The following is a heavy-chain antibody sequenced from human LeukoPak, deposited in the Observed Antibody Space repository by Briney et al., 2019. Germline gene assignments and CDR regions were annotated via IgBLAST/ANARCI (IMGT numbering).Heavy chain of an antibody. D-gene: IGHD3-22*01. J-gene: IGHJ4*02. Sequence: PGGSLRLSCAASGCTIGDYAMRWIRQAPGKGLEWISGISWNSGSICYADSVKGRFTISRDNAKNSLYLQMNSLRAEDTALYYCAKDGNYYDSSGVFDYWGQGTLVTVSS. CDR1: GCTIGDYA. V-gene: IGHV3-9*01. CDR3: AKDGNYYDSSGVFDY. CDR2: ISWNSGSI.